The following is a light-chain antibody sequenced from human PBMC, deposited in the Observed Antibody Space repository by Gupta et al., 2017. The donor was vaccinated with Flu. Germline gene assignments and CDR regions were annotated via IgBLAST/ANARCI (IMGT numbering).Light chain of an antibody. CDR3: TQILHILT. CDR2: LGI. J-gene: IGKJ1*01. V-gene: IGKV2-28*01. Sequence: PVSPGEAASISCSSSQSLLQTNGYNYFGWYQQKAGPSPQILIYLGIRRAFGVPYRISGSGSGTKFTPNSSRVEAEDVGDYYCTQILHILTFGQGTKVEIK. CDR1: QSLLQTNGYNY.